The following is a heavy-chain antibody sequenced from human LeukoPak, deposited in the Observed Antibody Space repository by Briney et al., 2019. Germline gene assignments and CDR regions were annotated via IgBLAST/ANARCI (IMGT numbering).Heavy chain of an antibody. Sequence: ASVKVSCKASGGTFSSYAISWVRQAPGQGLEWMGGIIPIFGTANYAQKFQGRVTVTADESTSTAYMELSSLRSEDTAVYYCARVDSNLFDYWGQGTLVTVSS. J-gene: IGHJ4*02. D-gene: IGHD4-11*01. CDR3: ARVDSNLFDY. V-gene: IGHV1-69*13. CDR2: IIPIFGTA. CDR1: GGTFSSYA.